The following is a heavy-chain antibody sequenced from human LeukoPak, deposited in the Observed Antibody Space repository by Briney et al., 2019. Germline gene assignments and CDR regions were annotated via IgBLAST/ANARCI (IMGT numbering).Heavy chain of an antibody. CDR2: ISYDGSNK. CDR3: VREKGRGVISPYFDY. Sequence: PGGSLRLSCAASGFTFSSYGMHWVRQAPGKGLEWVAVISYDGSNKYYADSVKGRFTISRDNSKNTLYLQMNSLRPEDTAVYYCVREKGRGVISPYFDYWGQGTLVTVSS. J-gene: IGHJ4*02. CDR1: GFTFSSYG. V-gene: IGHV3-30*03. D-gene: IGHD3-10*01.